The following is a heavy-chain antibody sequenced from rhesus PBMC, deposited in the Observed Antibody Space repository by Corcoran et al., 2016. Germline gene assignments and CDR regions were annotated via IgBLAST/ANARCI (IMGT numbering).Heavy chain of an antibody. D-gene: IGHD6-25*01. CDR3: AREGIAAAGWVDY. V-gene: IGHV4-73*01. CDR2: IYGNSAST. CDR1: GGSISGYSY. Sequence: QVKLQQWGEGLVKPSETLSLTCAVYGGSISGYSYWSWIRQPPGKGLEWIGYIYGNSASTNYNPSLKNRVTISKDTSKNQFSLKLSSVTAADTAVYYCAREGIAAAGWVDYWGQGVLVTVSS. J-gene: IGHJ4*01.